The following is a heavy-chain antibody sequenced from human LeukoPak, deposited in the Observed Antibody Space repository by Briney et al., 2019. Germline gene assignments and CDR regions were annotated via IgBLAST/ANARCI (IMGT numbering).Heavy chain of an antibody. CDR2: IKSKTDGGTT. V-gene: IGHV3-15*01. J-gene: IGHJ4*02. Sequence: GGSLRLSCAASGFTFSSYSMNWVRQAPGKGLEWVGRIKSKTDGGTTDYAAPVKGRFTISRDDSKNTLYLQMNSLKTEDTAVYYCTTSGYSGYDWGGGYWGQGTLVTVSS. D-gene: IGHD5-12*01. CDR3: TTSGYSGYDWGGGY. CDR1: GFTFSSYS.